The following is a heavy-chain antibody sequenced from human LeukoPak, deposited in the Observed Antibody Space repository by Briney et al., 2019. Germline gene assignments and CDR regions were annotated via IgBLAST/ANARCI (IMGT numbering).Heavy chain of an antibody. V-gene: IGHV3-48*01. Sequence: PGGSLRLSCAASGFTFSSYSMNWVRQAPGKGLEWVSYISSSSSTIYYADSVKGRFTISRDNAKNSLYLQMNSLRAEDTAVYYCARDQDYGGVLTVGAFDIWGQGTMVTVSS. D-gene: IGHD4-23*01. J-gene: IGHJ3*02. CDR3: ARDQDYGGVLTVGAFDI. CDR2: ISSSSSTI. CDR1: GFTFSSYS.